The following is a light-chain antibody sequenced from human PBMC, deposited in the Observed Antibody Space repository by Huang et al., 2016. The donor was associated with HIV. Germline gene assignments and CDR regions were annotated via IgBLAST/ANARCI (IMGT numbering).Light chain of an antibody. J-gene: IGKJ4*01. CDR2: GAS. CDR1: QSVNSD. V-gene: IGKV3-15*01. Sequence: EIEMTQSPAILSVSPGERATLSCRASQSVNSDLAWYLQKPGQAPRLLIYGASTRAIGIPAKFNVTGSGTEFSLSISNLQSDDFGVYYCQQYNDWPPLTFGGGTKVEI. CDR3: QQYNDWPPLT.